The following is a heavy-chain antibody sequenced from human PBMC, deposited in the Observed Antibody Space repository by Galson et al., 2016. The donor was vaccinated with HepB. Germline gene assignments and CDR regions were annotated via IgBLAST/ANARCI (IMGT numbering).Heavy chain of an antibody. CDR2: ISYDGSYS. D-gene: IGHD4-23*01. CDR1: GFSFSTYA. Sequence: SLRLSCAASGFSFSTYAMHWVRQAPGKGLEWVALISYDGSYSSYADSAKGRFTVTRDNSKNTLFLLMNSLRAEDTAVYYCARVSVSVADVSTNYYYGMDVWGQGTTVTVSS. J-gene: IGHJ6*02. V-gene: IGHV3-30*03. CDR3: ARVSVSVADVSTNYYYGMDV.